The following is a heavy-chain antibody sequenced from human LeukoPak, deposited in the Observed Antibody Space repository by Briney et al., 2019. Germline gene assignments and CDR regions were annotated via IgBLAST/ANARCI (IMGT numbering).Heavy chain of an antibody. CDR1: GGSFSGYY. Sequence: SETLSLTCAVYGGSFSGYYWSWIRQPPGKGLEWIGEINHSGSTNYNPSLKSRVTISVDTSKNQFSLRLSSVTAADTAVYYCARANPGYSSSWYRPRGNWFDPWGQGTLATVSS. D-gene: IGHD6-13*01. CDR2: INHSGST. CDR3: ARANPGYSSSWYRPRGNWFDP. J-gene: IGHJ5*02. V-gene: IGHV4-34*01.